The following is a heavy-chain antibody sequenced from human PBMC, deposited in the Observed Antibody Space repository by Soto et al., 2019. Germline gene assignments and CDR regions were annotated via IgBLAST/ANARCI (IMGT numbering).Heavy chain of an antibody. V-gene: IGHV4-30-4*07. J-gene: IGHJ5*02. CDR2: IYYSGST. Sequence: SETLSLTCAVSGGSISSGGYSWSWIRQPPGKGLEWIGYIYYSGSTNYNPSLKSRVTISVDTSKNQFSLKLSSVTAADTAVYYCAREYGGTNWFDPWAREPWSPSPQ. CDR1: GGSISSGGYS. D-gene: IGHD4-17*01. CDR3: AREYGGTNWFDP.